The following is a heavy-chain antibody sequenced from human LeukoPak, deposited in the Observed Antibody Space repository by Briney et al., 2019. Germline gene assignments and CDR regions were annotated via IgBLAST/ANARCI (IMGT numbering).Heavy chain of an antibody. Sequence: PSQTLSLTCTVSGGSISSGGYYWSWIRQHPGKGLEWIGYIYYSGSTYYNPSLKSQVTISVDTSKNQLSLKLSSVTAADTAVYYCASNSHYGDYACLDYWGQGTLVTVSS. D-gene: IGHD4-17*01. CDR1: GGSISSGGYY. J-gene: IGHJ4*02. CDR3: ASNSHYGDYACLDY. CDR2: IYYSGST. V-gene: IGHV4-31*01.